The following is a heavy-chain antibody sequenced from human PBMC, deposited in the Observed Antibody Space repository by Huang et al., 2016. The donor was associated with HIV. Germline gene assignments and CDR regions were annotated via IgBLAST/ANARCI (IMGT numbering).Heavy chain of an antibody. V-gene: IGHV1-18*04. D-gene: IGHD3-16*01. Sequence: VQLVQSGAEVKKPGASVRVSCKDSCYTFTSYGISWVRQAPVQGLEWMAWIRSYDGNTKSAEKHQDRVNIATDTATDTAYMELRDIKSDDAAVYYWTRDLPFHYYDSRGWDLWGQGTLFTVSS. CDR2: IRSYDGNT. CDR3: TRDLPFHYYDSRGWDL. CDR1: CYTFTSYG. J-gene: IGHJ5*02.